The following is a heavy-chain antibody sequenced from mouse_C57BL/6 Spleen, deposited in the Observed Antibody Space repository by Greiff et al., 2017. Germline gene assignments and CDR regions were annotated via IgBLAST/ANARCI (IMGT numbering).Heavy chain of an antibody. CDR3: ARRDGNYAMDY. J-gene: IGHJ4*01. CDR1: GHTFTSYW. V-gene: IGHV1-55*01. CDR2: IYPGSGST. D-gene: IGHD2-1*01. Sequence: QVQLQQPGAELVKPGASVKMSCKASGHTFTSYWITWVKQRPGQGLEWIGDIYPGSGSTNYNEKFKSKATLTVDTSSSTAYMQLSSLTSEDSAVYYCARRDGNYAMDYWGQGTSVTVSS.